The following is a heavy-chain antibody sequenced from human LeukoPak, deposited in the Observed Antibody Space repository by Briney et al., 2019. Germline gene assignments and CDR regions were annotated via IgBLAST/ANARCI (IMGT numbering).Heavy chain of an antibody. CDR2: IYYSGST. CDR1: GGSISSYY. CDR3: ARRIAAIPYYYGMDV. V-gene: IGHV4-59*01. J-gene: IGHJ6*02. Sequence: SETLSLTCTVSGGSISSYYWSWIRQPPGKGLEWIGYIYYSGSTNYNPSLKSRVTISVDTSKNQFSLKLSPVTAADTAVYYCARRIAAIPYYYGMDVWGQGTTVTVSS. D-gene: IGHD6-6*01.